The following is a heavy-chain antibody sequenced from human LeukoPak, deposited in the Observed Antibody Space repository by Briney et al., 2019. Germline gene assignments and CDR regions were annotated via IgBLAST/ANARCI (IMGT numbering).Heavy chain of an antibody. D-gene: IGHD6-6*01. Sequence: GGSPRLSCAASGFTFSAYTMHWFRQPPGKGLEWVSYINTGSSTIYYADSVKGRFTISRDNAKNSLYLQLNSLRAEDTAVYYCARDSSVCAFDVWGQGTMVTVSS. CDR1: GFTFSAYT. CDR3: ARDSSVCAFDV. CDR2: INTGSSTI. V-gene: IGHV3-48*01. J-gene: IGHJ3*01.